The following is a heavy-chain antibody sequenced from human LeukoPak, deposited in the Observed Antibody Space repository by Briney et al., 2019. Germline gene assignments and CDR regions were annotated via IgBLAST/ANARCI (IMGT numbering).Heavy chain of an antibody. D-gene: IGHD5/OR15-5a*01. CDR2: ISTSSYYI. V-gene: IGHV3-21*01. J-gene: IGHJ6*03. CDR1: GFSISSYN. Sequence: GGSLRLYCVASGFSISSYNMNWVGQAQGKGLEWVSSISTSSYYIYYTDSVRGRFIISRDNTRGSLYLRMNSLRAEDTAVYYCARDPPLVSGPVHYYYYMYVWGKGTTVTVSS. CDR3: ARDPPLVSGPVHYYYYMYV.